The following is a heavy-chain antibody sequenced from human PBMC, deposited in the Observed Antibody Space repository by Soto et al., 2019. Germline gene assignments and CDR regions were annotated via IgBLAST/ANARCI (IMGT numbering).Heavy chain of an antibody. CDR1: GFTFSSYE. D-gene: IGHD2-21*02. J-gene: IGHJ5*02. Sequence: EVQLVESGGGLVQPGGSLRLSCAASGFTFSSYEMNWVRQAPGKGLEWVSYISSSGSTIYYADSVKGRFTISRDNAKNSLYLQMNSLRAEDMAVYYCASGGSCGGDCYSGADWFDPWGQGTLVTVSS. CDR3: ASGGSCGGDCYSGADWFDP. CDR2: ISSSGSTI. V-gene: IGHV3-48*03.